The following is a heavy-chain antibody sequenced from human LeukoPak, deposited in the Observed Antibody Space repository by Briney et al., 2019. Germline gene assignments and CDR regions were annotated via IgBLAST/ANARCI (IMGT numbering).Heavy chain of an antibody. V-gene: IGHV3-30-3*01. D-gene: IGHD1/OR15-1a*01. CDR2: ISYDGSNK. J-gene: IGHJ5*02. CDR3: ARGTGFDP. Sequence: GGSLRLSCAASGFTFSSYAMHWVRQAPGKGLEWVAVISYDGSNKYYADSVKGRFTISRDNTKNTLYLQMNSLGADDTAVYYCARGTGFDPWGQGTLVTVSS. CDR1: GFTFSSYA.